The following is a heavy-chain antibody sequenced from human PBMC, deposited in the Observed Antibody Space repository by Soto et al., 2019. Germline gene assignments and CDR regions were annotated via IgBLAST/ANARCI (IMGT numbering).Heavy chain of an antibody. CDR2: IKQDGSEQ. J-gene: IGHJ4*02. Sequence: GGSLRLSCAASGFTLSNFWMTWVRQAPGKGLEWVASIKQDGSEQYYLDSVKGRFTISRDNAKNSLYLQMNSLRAEDTAVYYCARVYSYGPRAHFDYWGQGTLVTVSS. CDR3: ARVYSYGPRAHFDY. V-gene: IGHV3-7*01. D-gene: IGHD5-18*01. CDR1: GFTLSNFW.